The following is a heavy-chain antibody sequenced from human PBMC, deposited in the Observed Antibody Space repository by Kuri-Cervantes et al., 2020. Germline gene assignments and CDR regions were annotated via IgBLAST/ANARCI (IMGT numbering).Heavy chain of an antibody. V-gene: IGHV1-2*04. D-gene: IGHD6-19*01. CDR2: INPNSGGT. J-gene: IGHJ5*02. Sequence: SVKVSFKASGYTFTGYYMHWVRQPPGQGLEWMGWINPNSGGTNYAQKFQGWVTMTRDTSIRTDYMELSRLRSDDTAVYYFPRGPYSSGWRYGGYNWFDPWGQGTLVTVSS. CDR3: PRGPYSSGWRYGGYNWFDP. CDR1: GYTFTGYY.